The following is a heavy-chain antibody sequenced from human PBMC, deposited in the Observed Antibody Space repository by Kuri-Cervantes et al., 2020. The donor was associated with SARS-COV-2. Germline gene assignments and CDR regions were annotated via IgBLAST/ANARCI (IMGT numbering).Heavy chain of an antibody. J-gene: IGHJ4*02. CDR1: GGSFSDYY. V-gene: IGHV4-34*01. Sequence: SETLSLTCAVYGGSFSDYYWTWIRQPPGKGLEWIGEINHTGSANYNPSLKSRVTISVDTSKNQFSLKLSSVTAADTAVYYCARQEIHSIVVVPAAIDYWGQGTLVTVSS. D-gene: IGHD2-2*01. CDR3: ARQEIHSIVVVPAAIDY. CDR2: INHTGSA.